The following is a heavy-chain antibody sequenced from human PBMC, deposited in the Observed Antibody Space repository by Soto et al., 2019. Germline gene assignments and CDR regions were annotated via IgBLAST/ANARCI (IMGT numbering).Heavy chain of an antibody. CDR2: INRSGST. J-gene: IGHJ4*02. CDR3: ARGRTLITGTSLDY. D-gene: IGHD1-20*01. CDR1: GGSFSGYY. V-gene: IGHV4-34*01. Sequence: SETLSLTCAVYGGSFSGYYRTWIRQPPGKGLEWIGEINRSGSTNYKPSLRGRATISVDTSKNQVSLKVSSVTAADTAVYYCARGRTLITGTSLDYWGQGTLVTVSS.